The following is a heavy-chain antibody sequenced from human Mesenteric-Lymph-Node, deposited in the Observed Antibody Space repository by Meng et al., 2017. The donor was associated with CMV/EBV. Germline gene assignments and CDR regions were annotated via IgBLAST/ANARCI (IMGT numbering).Heavy chain of an antibody. D-gene: IGHD6-13*01. CDR2: IYWDDDK. Sequence: SGFSLRTAGVGVGWIRQPPGKALEWLGIIYWDDDKRYSPSLKSRLTITKDTAKNQVVLTMTNMDPVDTATYYCAHTLSSSWYGPLDYWGQGTLVTVSS. CDR1: GFSLRTAGVG. J-gene: IGHJ4*02. V-gene: IGHV2-5*02. CDR3: AHTLSSSWYGPLDY.